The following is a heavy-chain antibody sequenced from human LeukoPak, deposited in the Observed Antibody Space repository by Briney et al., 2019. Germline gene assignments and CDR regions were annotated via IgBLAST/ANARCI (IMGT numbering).Heavy chain of an antibody. D-gene: IGHD3-10*01. V-gene: IGHV3-7*01. CDR1: GFTFSSDW. J-gene: IGHJ4*02. CDR2: IKRDGSEK. Sequence: GGSLRLSCAASGFTFSSDWMSWVRQAPGKGLEWVANIKRDGSEKYYVDSVKGRFTISRDNAKNSLHLQMNSLRAEDTAVYYCAREGISGGIFDYWGQGTLVTVSS. CDR3: AREGISGGIFDY.